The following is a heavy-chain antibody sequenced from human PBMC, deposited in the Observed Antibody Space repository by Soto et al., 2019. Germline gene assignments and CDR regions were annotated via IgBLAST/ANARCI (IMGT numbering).Heavy chain of an antibody. J-gene: IGHJ5*02. CDR1: GGSISSGDYY. Sequence: SETLSLTCTVSGGSISSGDYYWSWIRQPPGKGLEWIGYIYYSGSTYYNPSLKSRVTISVDTSKNQFSLKLSSVTAADTAVCYCARAPKVRFGVVTRNWFDPWGQGTLVTVSA. CDR2: IYYSGST. V-gene: IGHV4-30-4*01. CDR3: ARAPKVRFGVVTRNWFDP. D-gene: IGHD3-3*01.